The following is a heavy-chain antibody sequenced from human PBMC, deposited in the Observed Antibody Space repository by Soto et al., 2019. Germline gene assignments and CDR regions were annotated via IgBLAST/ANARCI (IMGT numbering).Heavy chain of an antibody. J-gene: IGHJ6*02. Sequence: QVQLQESGTGLVKPSETLSLTCTVSGGSVSSGSYYWRWIRQPPGKGLEWIGYIYYSGSNNYNTSLKRRVPKSVDTSKNQYSQEPSSVTGADTAVYYCASLWFGELLYPTYYYYGMDVWGQGTTVTVSS. V-gene: IGHV4-61*01. CDR2: IYYSGSN. D-gene: IGHD3-10*01. CDR3: ASLWFGELLYPTYYYYGMDV. CDR1: GGSVSSGSYY.